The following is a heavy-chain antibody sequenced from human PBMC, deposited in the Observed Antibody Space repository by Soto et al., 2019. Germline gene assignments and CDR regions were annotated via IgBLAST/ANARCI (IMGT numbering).Heavy chain of an antibody. J-gene: IGHJ4*02. Sequence: EVQLLESGGGLVQPGGSLRLSCTASGFTFNRHAMTWVRQAPGKGLEWVSGLSDSGGSIYYADSVKGRFTISRDNSMNTPYLQMNTLRAEDTAVYYCAKVSSAWYAGFFDLWGQGTLVTVSS. CDR1: GFTFNRHA. V-gene: IGHV3-23*01. CDR2: LSDSGGSI. CDR3: AKVSSAWYAGFFDL. D-gene: IGHD2-8*01.